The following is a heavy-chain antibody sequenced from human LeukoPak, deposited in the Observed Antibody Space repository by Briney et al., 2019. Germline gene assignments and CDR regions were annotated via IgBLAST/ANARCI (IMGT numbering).Heavy chain of an antibody. J-gene: IGHJ4*02. D-gene: IGHD3-22*01. Sequence: ASVKVSCKASGGTFSSYAISWVRQAPGQGLEWMGGIIPIFGTANYAQKFQGRVTITADESTSTAYMELSSLRSEDTAVYYCARDPPDYDSSREGGGYWGQGTLVTVSS. CDR2: IIPIFGTA. V-gene: IGHV1-69*13. CDR3: ARDPPDYDSSREGGGY. CDR1: GGTFSSYA.